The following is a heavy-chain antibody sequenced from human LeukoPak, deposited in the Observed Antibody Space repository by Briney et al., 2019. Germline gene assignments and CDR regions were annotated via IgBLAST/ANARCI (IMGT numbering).Heavy chain of an antibody. J-gene: IGHJ4*02. D-gene: IGHD6-13*01. CDR2: INHSGST. Sequence: SETLSLTCTVSGGSISSYYWSWIRQPPGKGLEWIGEINHSGSTNYNPSLKSRVTISVDASKNQFSLKLSSVTAADTAVYYCARGKRGYSSSWYDYWGQGTLVTVSS. CDR3: ARGKRGYSSSWYDY. CDR1: GGSISSYY. V-gene: IGHV4-34*01.